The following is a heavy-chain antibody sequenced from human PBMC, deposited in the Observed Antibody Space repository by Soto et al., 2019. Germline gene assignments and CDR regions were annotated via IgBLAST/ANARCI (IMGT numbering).Heavy chain of an antibody. J-gene: IGHJ4*02. D-gene: IGHD6-13*01. V-gene: IGHV4-38-2*01. CDR1: GYSISSGYY. Sequence: SETLSLTCAVSGYSISSGYYWAWIRQPPGKGLEWLGTTYYGASSYYNPSLRSRITILLDASTNQLSLKLSTVTAADTAVYFCVRVAGSASWYETDSWGQGILVTVYS. CDR3: VRVAGSASWYETDS. CDR2: TYYGASS.